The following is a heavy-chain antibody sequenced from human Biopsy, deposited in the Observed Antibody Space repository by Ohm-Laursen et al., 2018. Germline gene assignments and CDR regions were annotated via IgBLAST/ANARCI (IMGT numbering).Heavy chain of an antibody. V-gene: IGHV1-2*02. CDR1: AYSFGDHR. CDR2: IDPKSGGT. CDR3: ARELGDFWGGRQFDF. D-gene: IGHD3-3*01. Sequence: ASVKVSCKASAYSFGDHRIHWVRQAPGQGLEWMGWIDPKSGGTNYAQKFQGRVTMTRDTSISTTYMELRRLTSDDSAVFYCARELGDFWGGRQFDFWGQGTLVTVSS. J-gene: IGHJ5*01.